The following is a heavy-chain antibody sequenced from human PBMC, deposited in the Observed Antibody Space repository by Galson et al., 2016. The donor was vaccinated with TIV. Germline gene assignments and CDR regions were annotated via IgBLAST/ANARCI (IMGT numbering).Heavy chain of an antibody. D-gene: IGHD5-18*01. Sequence: SVKVSCKASGDTFSMIVFNWVRQAPGQGLDWMGGINPLLGTVDNAQKFQGRVTFTADESRSTAYVELSSLKSEDTAIYYCATDRNTALDTYHAYYCMDAWGQGTAVIVSS. V-gene: IGHV1-69*13. CDR2: INPLLGTV. CDR3: ATDRNTALDTYHAYYCMDA. J-gene: IGHJ6*02. CDR1: GDTFSMIV.